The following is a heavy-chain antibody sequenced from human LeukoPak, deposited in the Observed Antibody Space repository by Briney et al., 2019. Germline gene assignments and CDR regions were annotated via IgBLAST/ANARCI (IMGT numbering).Heavy chain of an antibody. CDR2: INPNSGGT. Sequence: ASVKVSRKASGYTFTGYYMHWVRQAPGQGLEWMGRINPNSGGTNYAQKFQGRVTMTRDTSISTAYMELSRLRSDDTAVYYCARGYCSGGSCPTFFDYWGQGTLVTVSS. J-gene: IGHJ4*02. CDR3: ARGYCSGGSCPTFFDY. CDR1: GYTFTGYY. D-gene: IGHD2-15*01. V-gene: IGHV1-2*06.